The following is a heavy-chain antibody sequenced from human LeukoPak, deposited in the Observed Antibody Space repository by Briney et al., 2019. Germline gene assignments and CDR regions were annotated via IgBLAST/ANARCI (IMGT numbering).Heavy chain of an antibody. CDR1: GFTFSSYG. V-gene: IGHV3-33*01. Sequence: GGSLRLSCAASGFTFSSYGMHWVRQAPGKGLEWVAVIWYDGSNKYYADSVKGRFTISRDNSKNTLYLQMNSLRAEDTAVYYCARDGAWPGRFYYYGMDVWGQGTTVTVSS. D-gene: IGHD2-21*02. CDR2: IWYDGSNK. J-gene: IGHJ6*02. CDR3: ARDGAWPGRFYYYGMDV.